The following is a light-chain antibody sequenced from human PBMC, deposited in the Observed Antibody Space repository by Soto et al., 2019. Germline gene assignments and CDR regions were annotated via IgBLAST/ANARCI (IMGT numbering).Light chain of an antibody. V-gene: IGLV2-14*01. Sequence: QSALTQPASVSGSPGQSITISCTGTSSEIGSYNYVSWYQQYPGKAPKLMIYDVSNRPSGVSDRFSGSKSGNTASLTISGLRTEDEADYYCNSYTGTSSRYVFGTGTKLTVL. J-gene: IGLJ1*01. CDR1: SSEIGSYNY. CDR3: NSYTGTSSRYV. CDR2: DVS.